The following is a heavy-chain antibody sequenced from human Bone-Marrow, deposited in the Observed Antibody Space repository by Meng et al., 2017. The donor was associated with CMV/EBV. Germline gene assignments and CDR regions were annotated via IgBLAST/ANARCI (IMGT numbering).Heavy chain of an antibody. CDR1: GYTFTGYY. D-gene: IGHD3-10*01. J-gene: IGHJ4*02. Sequence: GQRVQSWAEGKKPGASVKVSCKASGYTFTGYYMHWVRQAPGQGLEWMGWINPNSGGTNYAQKFQGRVTMTRDTSISTAYMELSRLRSDDTAVYYCSYGSGSYYPFDYWGQGTLVTVSS. V-gene: IGHV1-2*02. CDR2: INPNSGGT. CDR3: SYGSGSYYPFDY.